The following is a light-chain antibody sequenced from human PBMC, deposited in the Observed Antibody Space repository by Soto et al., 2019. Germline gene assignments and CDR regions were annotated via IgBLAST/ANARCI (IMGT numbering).Light chain of an antibody. V-gene: IGKV3D-15*02. J-gene: IGKJ1*01. CDR3: QHYNDSPT. CDR1: QGIGLK. CDR2: DAS. Sequence: EIVMTQSPATVSVSPGERVTLSCRASQGIGLKLAWYQHTPGQAPRLLFYDASTRATGLPDRFSGSGAGTLFTLTIRSVQSEDFAIYYCQHYNDSPTFGQGTKVEIK.